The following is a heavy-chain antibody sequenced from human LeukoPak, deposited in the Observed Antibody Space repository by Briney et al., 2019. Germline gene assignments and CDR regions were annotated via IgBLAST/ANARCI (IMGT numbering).Heavy chain of an antibody. V-gene: IGHV1-46*01. CDR1: GYIFTNHY. J-gene: IGHJ3*02. Sequence: EASVKVSCKSSGYIFTNHYMHWVRQAPGQGLEWMGLINPSGISTLYAEKFRGRIIMTRDMSTATDYMELSRLRSDDTAVFYCAREAFTTVTSATDAFDIWGQGTMVTVS. CDR3: AREAFTTVTSATDAFDI. D-gene: IGHD4-17*01. CDR2: INPSGIST.